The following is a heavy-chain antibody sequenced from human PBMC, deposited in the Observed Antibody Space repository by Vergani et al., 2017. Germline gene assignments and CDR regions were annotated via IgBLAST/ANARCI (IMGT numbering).Heavy chain of an antibody. CDR3: WCGSGEDFDY. CDR1: GGSISSGSYY. CDR2: IYYSGTT. J-gene: IGHJ4*02. D-gene: IGHD3-10*01. Sequence: QLQLQESGPGLVKPSETLSLTCTVSGGSISSGSYYWGWVRQPPGKGLEWIGTIYYSGTTHSKPSLKSRVTISVDTSKNQLSLKLSSVTAADTAVYYCWCGSGEDFDYWGQGTLVTVSS. V-gene: IGHV4-39*01.